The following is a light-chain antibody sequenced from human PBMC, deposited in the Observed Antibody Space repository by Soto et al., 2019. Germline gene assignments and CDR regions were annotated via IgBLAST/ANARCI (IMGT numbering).Light chain of an antibody. CDR1: QSVSSN. V-gene: IGKV3-15*01. J-gene: IGKJ4*01. Sequence: EIVMTQSPATLSVSPGERATLSCRASQSVSSNLAWYQQKPGQAPRHLTYGASTTATGIPAGFSGSGSGTAFTLTISSLQSEDFAVYYGQQYNNWPLTFGGGTKVEIK. CDR2: GAS. CDR3: QQYNNWPLT.